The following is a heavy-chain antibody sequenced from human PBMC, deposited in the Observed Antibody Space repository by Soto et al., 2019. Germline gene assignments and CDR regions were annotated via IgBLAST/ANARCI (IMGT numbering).Heavy chain of an antibody. CDR1: GGTFSSYT. CDR2: IIPILGIA. Sequence: GASVKVSCKASGGTFSSYTISWVRQAPGQGLEWMGRIIPILGIANYAQKFQGRVTITADKSTCTAYMELSSLRSEDTAVYYCARVQGFGESTPPDYYYYGMDVWGQGTTVTVSS. J-gene: IGHJ6*02. D-gene: IGHD3-10*01. V-gene: IGHV1-69*02. CDR3: ARVQGFGESTPPDYYYYGMDV.